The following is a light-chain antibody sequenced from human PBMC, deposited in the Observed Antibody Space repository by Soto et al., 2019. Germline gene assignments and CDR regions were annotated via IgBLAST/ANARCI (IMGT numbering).Light chain of an antibody. CDR3: QQTYMVPYT. Sequence: DIPMTQSPSSLSASVGARVTLTCRASQSVSTYLNWYSQKSGGAPKLLIHGVSKLENGTPSRFSGSGLETDFTLTINTLQPEDFAGYCCQQTYMVPYTFGQGTKVDIK. CDR1: QSVSTY. V-gene: IGKV1-39*01. CDR2: GVS. J-gene: IGKJ2*01.